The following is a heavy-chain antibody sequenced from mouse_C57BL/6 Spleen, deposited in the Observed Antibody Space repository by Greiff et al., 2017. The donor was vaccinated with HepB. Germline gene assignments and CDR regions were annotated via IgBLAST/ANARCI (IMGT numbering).Heavy chain of an antibody. Sequence: EVKLMESEGGLVQPGSSMKLSCTASGFTFSDYYMAWVRQVPEKGLEWVANINYDGSSTYYLDSLKSRFIILRDNAKNILYLQMSSLKSEDTATYYCARGAYGSSYWYFDVWGTGTTVTVSS. CDR3: ARGAYGSSYWYFDV. D-gene: IGHD1-1*01. J-gene: IGHJ1*03. CDR2: INYDGSST. CDR1: GFTFSDYY. V-gene: IGHV5-16*01.